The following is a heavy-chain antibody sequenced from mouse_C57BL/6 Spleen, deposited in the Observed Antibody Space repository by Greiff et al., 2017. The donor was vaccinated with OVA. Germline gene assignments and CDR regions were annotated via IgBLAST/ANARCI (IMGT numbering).Heavy chain of an antibody. V-gene: IGHV2-9-1*01. CDR2: IWTGGGT. D-gene: IGHD1-1*01. CDR1: GFSFTSYA. Sequence: VQLQESGPGLVAPSQSLSITCTVSGFSFTSYAISWVRQPPGKGLEWLGVIWTGGGTNYNSALKSRLSISKDNSKSQVFLKMNSLQTDDTARYYCARNWYYYGSSPYFDYWGQGTTLTVSS. J-gene: IGHJ2*01. CDR3: ARNWYYYGSSPYFDY.